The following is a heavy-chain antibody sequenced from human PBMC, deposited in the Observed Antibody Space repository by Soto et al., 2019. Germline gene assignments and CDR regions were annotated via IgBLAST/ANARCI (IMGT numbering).Heavy chain of an antibody. CDR2: IYYSGST. CDR3: ARHFSGTENYYFDY. Sequence: SETLSLTCTVSGGSISSYYWSWIRQPPGKGLEWIGYIYYSGSTNYNPSLKSRVTISVDTSKNQFSLKLSSVTAADTAVYYCARHFSGTENYYFDYWGQGTLVTVSS. CDR1: GGSISSYY. V-gene: IGHV4-59*01. D-gene: IGHD5-12*01. J-gene: IGHJ4*02.